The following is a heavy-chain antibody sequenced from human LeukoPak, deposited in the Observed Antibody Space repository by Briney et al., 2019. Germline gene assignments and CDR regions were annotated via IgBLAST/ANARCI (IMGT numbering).Heavy chain of an antibody. J-gene: IGHJ5*02. V-gene: IGHV1-46*01. Sequence: ASVKVSCKASGYTFTSYYLHWVRQAPGQGLEWIGIINPSGGSASYAQKFQGRVTMTRDTSTSTVYLELSSLRSGDTAMYYCARATQSWFDPWGQGTLVTVSS. CDR3: ARATQSWFDP. CDR2: INPSGGSA. CDR1: GYTFTSYY.